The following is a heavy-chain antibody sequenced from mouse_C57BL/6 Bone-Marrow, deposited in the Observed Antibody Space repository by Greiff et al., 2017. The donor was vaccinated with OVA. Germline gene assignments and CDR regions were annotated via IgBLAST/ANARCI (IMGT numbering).Heavy chain of an antibody. J-gene: IGHJ2*01. CDR1: CYPFPDYF. CDR2: INPNNGGT. V-gene: IGHV1-22*01. Sequence: VQLQPSGPELVPPGASVPMSCKASCYPFPDYFLHLLKHSPVKCLSLLGYINPNNGGTSYNQKFKGKATLTVNKSTSTAYMELRSLTSEDSAVYYCAREGDSDYWGQGTTLTVSS. D-gene: IGHD2-13*01. CDR3: AREGDSDY.